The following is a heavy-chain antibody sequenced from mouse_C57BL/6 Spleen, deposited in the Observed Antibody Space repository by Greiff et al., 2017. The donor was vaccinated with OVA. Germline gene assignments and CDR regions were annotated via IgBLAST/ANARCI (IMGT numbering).Heavy chain of an antibody. D-gene: IGHD1-1*01. J-gene: IGHJ2*01. V-gene: IGHV1-55*01. CDR3: ASSYYYGSEVDY. CDR1: GYTFTSYW. Sequence: VQLQQPGAELVKPGASVKMSCKASGYTFTSYWITWVKQRPGQGLEWIGDIYPGSGSTNYNEKFKSKATLTVDTSSSTAYMQLSSLTSEDSAVYYCASSYYYGSEVDYWGQGTTLTVSS. CDR2: IYPGSGST.